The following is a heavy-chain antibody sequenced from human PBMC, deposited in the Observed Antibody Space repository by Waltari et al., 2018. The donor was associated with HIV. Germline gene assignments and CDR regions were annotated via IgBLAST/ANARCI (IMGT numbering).Heavy chain of an antibody. Sequence: QVQLQQWGAGPLRPSETLSLTCAVYGGSFSGYFWSWIRQPPGKGLEWIGEINHSGSSNYNPSLKSRVTISVDTSKNQFSLRLRSVTAADTAVYYCARDSVPSFDYGDYYYYGMDVWSQGTTVTVSS. CDR3: ARDSVPSFDYGDYYYYGMDV. J-gene: IGHJ6*01. V-gene: IGHV4-34*01. CDR1: GGSFSGYF. CDR2: INHSGSS. D-gene: IGHD4-17*01.